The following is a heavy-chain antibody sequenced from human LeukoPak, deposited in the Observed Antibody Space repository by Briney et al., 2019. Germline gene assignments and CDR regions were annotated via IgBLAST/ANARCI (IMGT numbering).Heavy chain of an antibody. CDR1: GYSFTSYW. J-gene: IGHJ6*04. D-gene: IGHD2-2*01. V-gene: IGHV5-10-1*01. CDR2: IDPSDSYT. Sequence: GESLKISCKGSGYSFTSYWISWVRQMPGKGLEWMGRIDPSDSYTNYSPSFLGHVTISADKSISTAYLQWSSLKASDTAMYYCARHIVVVPAAIDYYYYGMDVWGKGTTVTVSS. CDR3: ARHIVVVPAAIDYYYYGMDV.